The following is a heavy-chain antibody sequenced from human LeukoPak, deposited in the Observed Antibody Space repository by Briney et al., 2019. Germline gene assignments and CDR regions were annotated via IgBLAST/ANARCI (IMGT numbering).Heavy chain of an antibody. V-gene: IGHV1-46*01. CDR2: INPSGGTT. CDR1: GYIFTGYC. J-gene: IGHJ3*02. CDR3: AGGTTNTKGAFDM. D-gene: IGHD2-8*01. Sequence: GASVKVSCKASGYIFTGYCMHWVRQAPGQGLEWMGIINPSGGTTSYAQKFQGRVTMTRDTSTSTVYMELSSLRSEDTAVYYCAGGTTNTKGAFDMWGQGTMVTVSS.